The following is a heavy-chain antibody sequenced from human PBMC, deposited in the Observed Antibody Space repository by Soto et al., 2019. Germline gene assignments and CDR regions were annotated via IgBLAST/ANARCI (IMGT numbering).Heavy chain of an antibody. Sequence: LSLTCSVSSDSTNGGGYSWSWIRQHPGKGLEWIGYIYSNGDTYYNPSLKSRVTISVDTSKNQFSLNLTSVTAADTAVYYCARRGGSSSGYYYYAMDVWGQGTTVTVSS. CDR2: IYSNGDT. V-gene: IGHV4-31*03. D-gene: IGHD6-6*01. CDR1: SDSTNGGGYS. J-gene: IGHJ6*02. CDR3: ARRGGSSSGYYYYAMDV.